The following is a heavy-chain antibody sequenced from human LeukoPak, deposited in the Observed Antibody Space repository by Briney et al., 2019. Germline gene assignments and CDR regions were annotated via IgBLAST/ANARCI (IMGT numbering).Heavy chain of an antibody. CDR3: ARSYYYGSGSPPDY. Sequence: ASVEVSCKASGGTFSSYAISWVRQAPGQGLEWMGGIIPIFGTANYAQKFQGRVTITTDESTSTAYMELSSLRSEDTAVYYCARSYYYGSGSPPDYWGQGTLVTVSS. V-gene: IGHV1-69*05. D-gene: IGHD3-10*01. CDR1: GGTFSSYA. CDR2: IIPIFGTA. J-gene: IGHJ4*02.